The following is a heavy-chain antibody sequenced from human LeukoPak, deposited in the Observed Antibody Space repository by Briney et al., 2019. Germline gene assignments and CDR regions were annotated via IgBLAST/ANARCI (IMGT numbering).Heavy chain of an antibody. CDR2: ISPSSSTI. D-gene: IGHD3-22*01. J-gene: IGHJ4*02. CDR3: ARSRSGYYEDY. CDR1: GFTFSNKS. Sequence: GGSLRLSCAASGFTFSNKSMNWVRQAPGKGLEWVSYISPSSSTIYYADSVKGRFTISRDNAKNSLSLQVNSLRAEDTAVYYCARSRSGYYEDYWGQGTLVTVSS. V-gene: IGHV3-48*04.